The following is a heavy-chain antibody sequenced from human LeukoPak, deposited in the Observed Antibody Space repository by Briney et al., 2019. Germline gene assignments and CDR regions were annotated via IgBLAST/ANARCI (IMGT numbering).Heavy chain of an antibody. CDR1: GFIFSSYS. V-gene: IGHV3-21*01. D-gene: IGHD6-13*01. Sequence: GGSLRLSCAASGFIFSSYSMNWVRQAPGKGLEWVSSNSSRSNYIFYADSVKGRFTIARDNAKNSLYLQMDSLRAEDTAVYYCARGPDSTIYYMDVWGKGTTVTVSS. CDR2: NSSRSNYI. CDR3: ARGPDSTIYYMDV. J-gene: IGHJ6*03.